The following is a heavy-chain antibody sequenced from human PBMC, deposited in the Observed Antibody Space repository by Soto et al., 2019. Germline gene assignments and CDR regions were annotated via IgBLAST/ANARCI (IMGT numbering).Heavy chain of an antibody. V-gene: IGHV1-2*04. CDR1: GYTFTGYY. CDR3: ARDRGSDYYYYGMDV. D-gene: IGHD3-10*01. J-gene: IGHJ6*02. Sequence: ASVKVSCKASGYTFTGYYMHWVRQAPGRGLEWMGWINPNSGGTNYAQKFQGWVTMTRDTSISTAYMELSRLRSDDTAVYYCARDRGSDYYYYGMDVWGQGTTVTVSS. CDR2: INPNSGGT.